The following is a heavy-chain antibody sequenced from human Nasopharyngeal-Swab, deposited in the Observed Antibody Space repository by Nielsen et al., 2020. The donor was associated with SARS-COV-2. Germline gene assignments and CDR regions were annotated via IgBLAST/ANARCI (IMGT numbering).Heavy chain of an antibody. CDR2: ISSTGDYI. CDR3: TRDTPAMFAY. CDR1: GFTFTLYT. Sequence: GESLKISCAASGFTFTLYTMNWVRQAPGKGLEWVSAISSTGDYIYYAASVKGRFTISRDNAKNSVYLQMNSLRAEDTALYYCTRDTPAMFAYWGQGTLVSVPS. V-gene: IGHV3-21*01. J-gene: IGHJ4*02.